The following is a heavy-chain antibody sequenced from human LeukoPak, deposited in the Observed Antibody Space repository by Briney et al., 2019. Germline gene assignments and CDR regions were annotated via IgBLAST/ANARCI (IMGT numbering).Heavy chain of an antibody. Sequence: PSETLSLTCTVSGGSISSYYWSWIRQPPGKGLEWIGYIYYSGSTNYNPSLRSRVTISVDTSKNQFSLKLSSVTAADTAVYYCARVGLTYYYGSGSYHAFDIWGQGTMVTVSS. CDR3: ARVGLTYYYGSGSYHAFDI. CDR2: IYYSGST. J-gene: IGHJ3*02. V-gene: IGHV4-59*01. D-gene: IGHD3-10*01. CDR1: GGSISSYY.